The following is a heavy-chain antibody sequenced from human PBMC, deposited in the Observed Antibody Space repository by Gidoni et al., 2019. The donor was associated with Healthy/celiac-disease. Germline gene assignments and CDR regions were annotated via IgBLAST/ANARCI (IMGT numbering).Heavy chain of an antibody. Sequence: QVQLVQSGAEVKKPGASVKVSCKAYGYTFTGYYMHWVRQAPGQGLEWMGWINPNSGGTNYAQKFQGRVTMTRDTSISTAYMELSRLRSDDTAVYYCARERAVAGWGVHYYYGMDVWGQGTTVTVSS. V-gene: IGHV1-2*02. CDR3: ARERAVAGWGVHYYYGMDV. CDR2: INPNSGGT. J-gene: IGHJ6*02. CDR1: GYTFTGYY. D-gene: IGHD6-19*01.